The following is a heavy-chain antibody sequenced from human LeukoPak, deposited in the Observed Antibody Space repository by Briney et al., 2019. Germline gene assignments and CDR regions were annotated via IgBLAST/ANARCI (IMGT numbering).Heavy chain of an antibody. Sequence: SQTLSLTCTVSGGSISSGGYYWSWIRQHPGKGLEWIGYIYYSGSTYYNPPLKSRVTISVDTSKNQFSLKLSSVTAADTAVYYCARTVAATLFAIAFDIWGQGTMVTVSS. J-gene: IGHJ3*02. CDR1: GGSISSGGYY. V-gene: IGHV4-31*03. D-gene: IGHD2-15*01. CDR3: ARTVAATLFAIAFDI. CDR2: IYYSGST.